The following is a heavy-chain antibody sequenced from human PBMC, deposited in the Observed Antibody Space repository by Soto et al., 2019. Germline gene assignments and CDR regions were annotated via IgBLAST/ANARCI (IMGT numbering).Heavy chain of an antibody. Sequence: SGPTLVNPTQTLTLTCTFSGFSLSNSGVGVGWFRQPPGKALDWLALIYWNDDKHSSPSLKNRLTITKGNAKNQVVLTLTNVDPVDTATYYCAHSPNYYDSSDPRRSFEFWGQGTLVTVSS. CDR1: GFSLSNSGVG. V-gene: IGHV2-5*01. J-gene: IGHJ1*01. D-gene: IGHD3-22*01. CDR2: IYWNDDK. CDR3: AHSPNYYDSSDPRRSFEF.